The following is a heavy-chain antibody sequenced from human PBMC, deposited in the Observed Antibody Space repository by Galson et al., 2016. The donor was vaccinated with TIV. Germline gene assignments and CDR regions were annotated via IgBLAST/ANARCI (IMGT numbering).Heavy chain of an antibody. Sequence: SVKVSCKASGYTFGNYGISWMRQAPGQGLEWVGWISASNGDTNYARKFQGRITMTKDTFTSTVFTELRSLRSEDTAVFYCARESDCSSGTCYSRAFDDWGQGTPVTVSS. V-gene: IGHV1-18*04. J-gene: IGHJ4*02. CDR3: ARESDCSSGTCYSRAFDD. CDR1: GYTFGNYG. D-gene: IGHD2-2*02. CDR2: ISASNGDT.